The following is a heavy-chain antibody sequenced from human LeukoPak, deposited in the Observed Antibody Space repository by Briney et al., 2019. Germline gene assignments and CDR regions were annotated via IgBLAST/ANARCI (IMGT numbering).Heavy chain of an antibody. Sequence: ASVKVSCKASGYTFTSYDINWVRQATGQGLEWMGWMNPNSGNTGYAQKFQGRVTMTRNTSISTAYMELSSLRSEDTAVYYCARDCSSTSCYPHYYYYYMDVWGKGTTVTVSS. J-gene: IGHJ6*03. D-gene: IGHD2-2*01. CDR1: GYTFTSYD. V-gene: IGHV1-8*01. CDR2: MNPNSGNT. CDR3: ARDCSSTSCYPHYYYYYMDV.